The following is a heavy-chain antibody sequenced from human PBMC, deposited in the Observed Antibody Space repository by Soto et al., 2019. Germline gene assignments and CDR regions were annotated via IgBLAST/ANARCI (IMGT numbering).Heavy chain of an antibody. Sequence: IRQHPGKGLEWIGSISYSGSTSYNRSLKSRVTISVDRSKSQFSLNLSSLTAADTAVYYCASRDRSGYSYWLDTWGQGTLVTVSS. CDR2: ISYSGST. V-gene: IGHV4-31*02. D-gene: IGHD3-22*01. CDR3: ASRDRSGYSYWLDT. J-gene: IGHJ5*02.